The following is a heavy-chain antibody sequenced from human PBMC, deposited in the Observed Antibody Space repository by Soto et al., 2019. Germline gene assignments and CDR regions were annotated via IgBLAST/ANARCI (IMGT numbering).Heavy chain of an antibody. CDR3: AKNQGVELVPLATVDWFDP. D-gene: IGHD1-26*01. Sequence: GGSLRLSCAASGFIFENFGMSWVRQAPGKGMEWISSISGSGFKKYYADSVKGRFTISRDNSKSTVYLELNNLSAEDTAVYHCAKNQGVELVPLATVDWFDPWGQGSVVTVSS. J-gene: IGHJ5*02. V-gene: IGHV3-23*01. CDR1: GFIFENFG. CDR2: ISGSGFKK.